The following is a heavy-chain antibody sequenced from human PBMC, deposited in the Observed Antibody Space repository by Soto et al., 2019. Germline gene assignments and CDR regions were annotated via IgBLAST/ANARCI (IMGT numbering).Heavy chain of an antibody. Sequence: GGSLRLSCAASGFTFSSYSMNWVRQAPGKGLEWVSSISSSSSYIYYADSVKGRFTISRDNAKNSLYLQMNSLRAEDTAVYYCAGYCSGGSCHDAFDIWGQGTMVTVSS. CDR3: AGYCSGGSCHDAFDI. V-gene: IGHV3-21*01. CDR1: GFTFSSYS. CDR2: ISSSSSYI. D-gene: IGHD2-15*01. J-gene: IGHJ3*02.